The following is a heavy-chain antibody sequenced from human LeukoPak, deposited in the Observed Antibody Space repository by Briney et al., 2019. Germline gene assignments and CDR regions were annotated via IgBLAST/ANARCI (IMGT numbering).Heavy chain of an antibody. CDR3: ARDLRDCSSTSCYMDHDAFDI. CDR1: GGSISSYY. V-gene: IGHV4-59*01. CDR2: IYYSGST. J-gene: IGHJ3*02. D-gene: IGHD2-2*02. Sequence: SETLPLTCTVSGGSISSYYWSWIRQPPGKGLEWIGYIYYSGSTNYNPSLKSRVTISVDTSKNQFSLKLSSATAADTAVYYCARDLRDCSSTSCYMDHDAFDIWGQGTMVTVSS.